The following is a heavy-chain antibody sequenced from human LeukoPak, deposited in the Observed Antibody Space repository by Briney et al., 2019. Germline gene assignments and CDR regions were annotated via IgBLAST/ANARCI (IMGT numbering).Heavy chain of an antibody. CDR3: TRLPYYYGSSGY. J-gene: IGHJ4*02. Sequence: GGSLRLSCAASGFTFSGSAMHWVRQASGKGLEWVGRIRSKANSYATAYAASVKGRFTISRDDSKNTAYLQMNSLKTEDTAVYYCTRLPYYYGSSGYWGQGTLVTVSS. CDR1: GFTFSGSA. CDR2: IRSKANSYAT. V-gene: IGHV3-73*01. D-gene: IGHD3-22*01.